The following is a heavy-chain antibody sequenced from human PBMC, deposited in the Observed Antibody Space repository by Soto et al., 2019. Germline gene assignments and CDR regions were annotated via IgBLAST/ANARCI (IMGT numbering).Heavy chain of an antibody. CDR1: GFTFSSYS. CDR3: AKWSSSSTYNWFDP. Sequence: PGGSLRLSCAASGFTFSSYSMNWVRQAPGKGLEWVSYISSGSSTIYYADSVKGRFTISRDNAKNSLYLQMNSLRDEDTAVYYCAKWSSSSTYNWFDPWGQGTLVTVSS. CDR2: ISSGSSTI. J-gene: IGHJ5*02. V-gene: IGHV3-48*02. D-gene: IGHD6-13*01.